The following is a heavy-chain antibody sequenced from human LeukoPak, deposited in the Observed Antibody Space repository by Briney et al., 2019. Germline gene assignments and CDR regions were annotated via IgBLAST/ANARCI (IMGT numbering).Heavy chain of an antibody. V-gene: IGHV3-72*01. CDR1: GFTFSDHY. Sequence: GGSLRLSCAASGFTFSDHYMDWVRQAPGKGLEWVGRTSNKANSYTTEYAASVKGRFTISRDDSKNSLYLQMNSLKTEDTAVYYCARGIDFWSGYYYMDVWGKGTTVTVSS. CDR3: ARGIDFWSGYYYMDV. J-gene: IGHJ6*03. CDR2: TSNKANSYTT. D-gene: IGHD3-3*01.